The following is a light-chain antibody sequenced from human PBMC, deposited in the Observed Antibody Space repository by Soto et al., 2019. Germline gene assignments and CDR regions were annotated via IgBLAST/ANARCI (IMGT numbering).Light chain of an antibody. V-gene: IGKV3-20*01. CDR1: QSVGSNY. J-gene: IGKJ5*01. CDR3: QQYGYSPIT. CDR2: GAS. Sequence: EIVLTQSPGLLSLSPGERATLSCRASQSVGSNYLAWYQQKPGQAPRLLIYGASSRATGIADRFSGSGSGTDFTLTISRLEPEDFALYYCQQYGYSPITFGQGTRLEIK.